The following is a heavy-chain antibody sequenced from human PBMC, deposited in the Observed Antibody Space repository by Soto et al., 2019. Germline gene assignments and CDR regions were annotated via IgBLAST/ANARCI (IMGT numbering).Heavy chain of an antibody. V-gene: IGHV3-49*04. J-gene: IGHJ4*02. CDR1: GFTFGDYA. D-gene: IGHD1-26*01. Sequence: EVQLVESGGGLVQPGRSLRLSCTASGFTFGDYAMTWVRQAPGKGLEWVGFIRPKAYGGTTEYAASVKGRFTISRDDSKSIAYLQMNSLKTEDAAVYYCTRDPYSGSYDPFDYWGQGILVTVSS. CDR2: IRPKAYGGTT. CDR3: TRDPYSGSYDPFDY.